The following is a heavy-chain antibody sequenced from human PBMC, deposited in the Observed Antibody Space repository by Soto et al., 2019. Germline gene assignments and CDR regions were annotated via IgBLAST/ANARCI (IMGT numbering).Heavy chain of an antibody. D-gene: IGHD6-19*01. CDR2: ISSSSSYI. V-gene: IGHV3-21*04. Sequence: GGSLRVSSAAAGFKFISYSMNWVRQAPGKGLEWVSSISSSSSYIYYADSVKGRFTISRDNSRNTVNLQMNSLGDEDTAVYYCAKDLSSGRYGARYFDSWGQGILVTVSS. J-gene: IGHJ4*02. CDR1: GFKFISYS. CDR3: AKDLSSGRYGARYFDS.